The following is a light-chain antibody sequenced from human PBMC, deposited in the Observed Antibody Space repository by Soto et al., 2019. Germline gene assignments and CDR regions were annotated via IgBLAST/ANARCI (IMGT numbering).Light chain of an antibody. CDR3: SSYTSSRTRV. CDR2: DVS. J-gene: IGLJ1*01. V-gene: IGLV2-14*01. CDR1: SSDVGGYNY. Sequence: QSVLTKPASVSGSPGQSITISCTGTSSDVGGYNYVSWYQQHPGKAPKLMIYDVSNRPSGVSNRFSGSKSGNTASLTISGLQAEDEADYYCSSYTSSRTRVFGTGTKLTVL.